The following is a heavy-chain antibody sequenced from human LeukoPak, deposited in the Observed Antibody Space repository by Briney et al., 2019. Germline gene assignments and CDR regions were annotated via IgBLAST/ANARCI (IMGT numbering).Heavy chain of an antibody. CDR1: GYTFTGYY. J-gene: IGHJ4*02. D-gene: IGHD7-27*01. CDR2: INLNSGGT. Sequence: ASVKVSCKASGYTFTGYYIHWVRQAPGQGLEWMGWINLNSGGTNYAQKFQGRVTMTRDTSISTAYMELSRLRSDDTAMYYCARESYLGYYFGYWGQGTLVTVSS. V-gene: IGHV1-2*02. CDR3: ARESYLGYYFGY.